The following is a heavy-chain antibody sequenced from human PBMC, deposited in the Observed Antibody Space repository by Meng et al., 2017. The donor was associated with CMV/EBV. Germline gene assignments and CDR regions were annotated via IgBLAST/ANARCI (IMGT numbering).Heavy chain of an antibody. D-gene: IGHD5-18*01. CDR3: AREGRGYSYGYYYYYGMDV. V-gene: IGHV1-8*01. Sequence: ASVKVFCKAAGYTFTSYDINWVRQATGQGLEWMGWMNTNSGNTGYAQKFQGRVTMTRNTSISTAYMELSGLRSEDTAVYYCAREGRGYSYGYYYYYGMDVWGQGTTVTVSS. J-gene: IGHJ6*02. CDR1: GYTFTSYD. CDR2: MNTNSGNT.